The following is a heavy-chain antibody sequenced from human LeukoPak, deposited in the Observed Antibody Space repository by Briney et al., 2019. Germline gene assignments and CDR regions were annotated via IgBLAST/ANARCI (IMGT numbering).Heavy chain of an antibody. J-gene: IGHJ4*02. CDR2: IWYDGSNK. Sequence: PGGSLRLSCAASGFTFSSYGMHWVRQAPGKGLEWVAVIWYDGSNKYCADSVKGRFTISRDNSKNTLYLQMNSLRAEDTAVYYCARDPPYYYDSSGYYQGYFDYWGQGTLVTVSS. CDR1: GFTFSSYG. CDR3: ARDPPYYYDSSGYYQGYFDY. V-gene: IGHV3-33*01. D-gene: IGHD3-22*01.